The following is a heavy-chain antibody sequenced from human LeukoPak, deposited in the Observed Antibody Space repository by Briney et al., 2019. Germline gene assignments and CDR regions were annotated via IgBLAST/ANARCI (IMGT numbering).Heavy chain of an antibody. D-gene: IGHD3-16*01. Sequence: SETLSLTCAAYGGSFSGYYWSWIRQPPGKGLEWIGEINHSGSTNYNPSLKSRVTISVDTSKNQFSLKLSSVTAADTAVYYCARAFVGEFDYWGQGTLVTVSS. CDR1: GGSFSGYY. J-gene: IGHJ4*02. CDR2: INHSGST. CDR3: ARAFVGEFDY. V-gene: IGHV4-34*01.